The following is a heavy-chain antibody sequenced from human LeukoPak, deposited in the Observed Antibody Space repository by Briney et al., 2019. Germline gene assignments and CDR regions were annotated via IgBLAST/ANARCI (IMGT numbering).Heavy chain of an antibody. CDR2: ISAYNGNT. J-gene: IGHJ4*02. V-gene: IGHV1-18*01. D-gene: IGHD6-6*01. CDR3: ARGGIAARPFDY. CDR1: GYTFTSYG. Sequence: PWASVKVSCKASGYTFTSYGISWVRQAPGQGLEWMGWISAYNGNTNYAQKLQGRVTMTRDTSISTAYMELSRLRSDDTAVYYCARGGIAARPFDYWGQGTLVTVSS.